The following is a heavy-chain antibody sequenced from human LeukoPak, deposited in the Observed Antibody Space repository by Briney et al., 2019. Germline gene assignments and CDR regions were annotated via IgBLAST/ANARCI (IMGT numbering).Heavy chain of an antibody. CDR3: ATAPLPFLGYCSGGSCRSQSFDY. J-gene: IGHJ4*02. CDR1: GYTLTELS. V-gene: IGHV1-24*01. CDR2: FDPEDGET. D-gene: IGHD2-15*01. Sequence: ASVKVSFKVSGYTLTELSMHWVRQAPGKGLEWMGGFDPEDGETIYAQKFQGGVTMTEDTSTDTAYMELSSLRSEDTAVYYCATAPLPFLGYCSGGSCRSQSFDYWGQGTLVTVSS.